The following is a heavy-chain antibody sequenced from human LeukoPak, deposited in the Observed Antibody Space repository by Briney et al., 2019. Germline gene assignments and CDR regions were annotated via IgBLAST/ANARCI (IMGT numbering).Heavy chain of an antibody. CDR2: ISYDGSNK. CDR3: ARDGGYYDSSGYLDY. J-gene: IGHJ4*02. CDR1: GFTFSSYA. V-gene: IGHV3-30*04. D-gene: IGHD3-22*01. Sequence: GRSLRLSCAASGFTFSSYAMHWVRQVPGKGLEWVAVISYDGSNKYYADSVKGRFTISRDNSKNTLYLQMNSLRAEDTAVYYCARDGGYYDSSGYLDYWGQGTLVTVSS.